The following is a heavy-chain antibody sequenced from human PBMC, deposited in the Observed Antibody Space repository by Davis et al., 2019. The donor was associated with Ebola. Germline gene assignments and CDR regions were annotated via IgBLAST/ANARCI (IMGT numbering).Heavy chain of an antibody. V-gene: IGHV6-1*01. Sequence: LRLSCAISGDTVSSGAWNWIRQSPSRGLEWLGRTYYTSKWHNDYGESVKSRITINPDTSKNQLSLQLNSVTPEDTAVYYCVRGWGRSGLDVWGQGTTVTVSS. D-gene: IGHD3-16*01. CDR2: TYYTSKWHN. CDR3: VRGWGRSGLDV. CDR1: GDTVSSGA. J-gene: IGHJ6*02.